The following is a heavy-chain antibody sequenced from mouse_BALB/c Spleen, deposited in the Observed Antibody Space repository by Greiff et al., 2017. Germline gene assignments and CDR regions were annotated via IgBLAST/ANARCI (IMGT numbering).Heavy chain of an antibody. CDR1: GYTFTDYA. Sequence: QVQLQQSGAELVRPGVSVKISCKGSGYTFTDYAMHWVKQSHAKSLEWIGVISTYYGDASYNQKFKGKATMTVDKSSSTAYMELARLTSEDSAIYYCARRHYYGYSMDYWGQGTSVTVSS. CDR3: ARRHYYGYSMDY. D-gene: IGHD1-2*01. V-gene: IGHV1S137*01. J-gene: IGHJ4*01. CDR2: ISTYYGDA.